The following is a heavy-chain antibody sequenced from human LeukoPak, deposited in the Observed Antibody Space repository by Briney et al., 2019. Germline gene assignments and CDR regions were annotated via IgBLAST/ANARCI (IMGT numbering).Heavy chain of an antibody. CDR2: IYYSGST. J-gene: IGHJ5*02. V-gene: IGHV4-59*08. D-gene: IGHD3-9*01. CDR3: ARATGYYPTVNWFDP. CDR1: GGSISSYY. Sequence: HSETLSLLCTVSGGSISSYYWSWIRQPPGKGLEGIGYIYYSGSTNYNPSLKSRVTISVDTSKNQFSLKLSSVTAADTAVYYCARATGYYPTVNWFDPWGQGTLVTVSS.